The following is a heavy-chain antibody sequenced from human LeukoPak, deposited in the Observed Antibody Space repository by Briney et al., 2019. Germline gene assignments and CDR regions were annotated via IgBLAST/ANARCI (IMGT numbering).Heavy chain of an antibody. CDR3: TTDAYFDGGCRGGSCRYRF. CDR1: GFTFSYAW. V-gene: IGHV3-15*01. J-gene: IGHJ4*02. CDR2: IKTTAERGAA. D-gene: IGHD2-15*01. Sequence: GGSLRLSCAASGFTFSYAWMSWVRQAPGKGLELVGLIKTTAERGAAECGAPVKGRFTISRDDSEDTVYLQMSSLKADDTAVYYCTTDAYFDGGCRGGSCRYRFWGQGTLVTVSS.